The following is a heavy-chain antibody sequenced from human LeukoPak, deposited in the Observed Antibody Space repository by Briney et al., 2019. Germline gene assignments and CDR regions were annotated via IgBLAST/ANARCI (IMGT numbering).Heavy chain of an antibody. D-gene: IGHD3-10*01. Sequence: SETLSLTCTVSGYSISSGYYWGWIRQPPGKGLEWIGSIYHSGSTYYNPSLKSRVTISVDTSKNQFSLKLSSVTAADTAVYYCARDNMVRGAEGGWYNWFDPWGQGTLVTVSS. CDR3: ARDNMVRGAEGGWYNWFDP. CDR2: IYHSGST. V-gene: IGHV4-38-2*02. J-gene: IGHJ5*02. CDR1: GYSISSGYY.